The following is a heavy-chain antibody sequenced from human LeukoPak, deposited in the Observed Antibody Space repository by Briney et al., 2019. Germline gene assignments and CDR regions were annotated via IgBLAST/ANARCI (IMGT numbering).Heavy chain of an antibody. Sequence: GGSLRLSCAASGFTFDDYAMHWVRQAPGKGLEWVSGISWNSGSIGYADSVKGRFTISRDNAKNSLYLQMNSLRAEDTALYYCAKCRAGNLDYWGQGTLVTVSS. V-gene: IGHV3-9*01. CDR1: GFTFDDYA. J-gene: IGHJ4*02. CDR3: AKCRAGNLDY. D-gene: IGHD4-23*01. CDR2: ISWNSGSI.